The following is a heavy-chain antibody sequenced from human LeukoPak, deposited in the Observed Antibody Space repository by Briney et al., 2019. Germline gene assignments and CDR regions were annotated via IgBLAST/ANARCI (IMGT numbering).Heavy chain of an antibody. J-gene: IGHJ4*02. D-gene: IGHD5-18*01. V-gene: IGHV3-23*01. CDR1: GFTFSSYA. CDR3: AKGPFGYSYGPFDY. Sequence: GGSLRLSCAASGFTFSSYAMSWVRQAPGKGLEWVSAISGSGGGTYYADSVEGRFTISRDNSKNTLYLQMNSLRAEDTAVYYCAKGPFGYSYGPFDYWGQGTLVTVSS. CDR2: ISGSGGGT.